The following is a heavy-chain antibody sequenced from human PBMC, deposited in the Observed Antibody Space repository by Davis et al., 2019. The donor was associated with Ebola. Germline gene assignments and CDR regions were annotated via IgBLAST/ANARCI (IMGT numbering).Heavy chain of an antibody. V-gene: IGHV3-21*01. Sequence: GESLKISCAASGFTFSNAWMNWVRQAPGKGLEWVSSITSSSTYIYYADSVKGRFTISRDNAKNSLYLQMNSLRAEDTAVYYCARAYCGGDCSFDYWGQGTLVTVSS. CDR1: GFTFSNAW. CDR3: ARAYCGGDCSFDY. CDR2: ITSSSTYI. D-gene: IGHD2-21*02. J-gene: IGHJ4*02.